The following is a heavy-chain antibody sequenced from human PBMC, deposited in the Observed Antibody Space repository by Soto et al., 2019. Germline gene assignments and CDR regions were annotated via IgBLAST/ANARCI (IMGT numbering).Heavy chain of an antibody. D-gene: IGHD3-22*01. CDR2: TYYRGSA. CDR1: GDSITSSNKY. V-gene: IGHV4-39*01. J-gene: IGHJ4*02. Sequence: QLHLQESGPGLVKPSETLSLTCTVSGDSITSSNKYWGWARQPPGKGPEWIGSTYYRGSAYYSPSLKSRVTISIDSSENQLSLKLSSVTAADTAVYYCARRSYDNSGYYYVDYWGQGTLVTVSS. CDR3: ARRSYDNSGYYYVDY.